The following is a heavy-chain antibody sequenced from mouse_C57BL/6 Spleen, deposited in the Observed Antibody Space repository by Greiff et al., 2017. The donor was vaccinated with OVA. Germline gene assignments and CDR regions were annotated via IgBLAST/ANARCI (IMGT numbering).Heavy chain of an antibody. Sequence: EVQLQQSGPELVKPGASVKISCKASGYTFTDYYMNWVKQSHGKSLEWIGDINPNNGGTSYNQKFKGKATLTVDKSSSTAYMELRSLTSEDSAVYYCARETAQAMFAYWGQGTLVTVSA. J-gene: IGHJ3*01. V-gene: IGHV1-26*01. D-gene: IGHD3-2*02. CDR2: INPNNGGT. CDR1: GYTFTDYY. CDR3: ARETAQAMFAY.